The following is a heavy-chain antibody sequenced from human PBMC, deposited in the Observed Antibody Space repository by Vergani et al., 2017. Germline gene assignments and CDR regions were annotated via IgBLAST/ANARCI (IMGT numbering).Heavy chain of an antibody. J-gene: IGHJ4*02. CDR2: ISSSSSYI. D-gene: IGHD3-3*01. CDR3: ARGFRYDFWSGYYTWSGPDY. Sequence: VQLVDSGGGVVQPGRSLRLSCAASGFTFSSYSMNWVRQAPGKGLEWVSSISSSSSYIYYADSVKGRFTISRDNAKNSLYLQMNSLRAEDTAVYYCARGFRYDFWSGYYTWSGPDYWGQGTLVTVSS. V-gene: IGHV3-21*01. CDR1: GFTFSSYS.